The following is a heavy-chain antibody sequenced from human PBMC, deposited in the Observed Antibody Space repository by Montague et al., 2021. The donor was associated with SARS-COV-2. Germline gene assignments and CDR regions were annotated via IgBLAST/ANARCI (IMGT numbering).Heavy chain of an antibody. V-gene: IGHV3-48*02. CDR3: ARALSSQGSFQWGYYFDS. D-gene: IGHD1-26*01. Sequence: SLRLSCAASGFTFSSHNINWVRQAPGKGLEWVSYISMSSDTIYYADSVKGRFTISRDNAKNLLYLQMNSLRDEDTAVYYCARALSSQGSFQWGYYFDSWGQGTLVTVSS. J-gene: IGHJ4*02. CDR2: ISMSSDTI. CDR1: GFTFSSHN.